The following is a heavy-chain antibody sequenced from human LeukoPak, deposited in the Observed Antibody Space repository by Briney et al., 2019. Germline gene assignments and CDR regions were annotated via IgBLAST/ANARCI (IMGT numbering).Heavy chain of an antibody. Sequence: SETLSLTCTVSGYSINSVYYWGWIRQPPGKGLEWIGSIYHSGSTYQNPSLKSRVIISVDTSKNQFSLKLSSVTAADTAVYYCASLISGYSSWGQGTLVTVSS. CDR2: IYHSGST. J-gene: IGHJ5*02. CDR1: GYSINSVYY. D-gene: IGHD3-22*01. V-gene: IGHV4-38-2*02. CDR3: ASLISGYSS.